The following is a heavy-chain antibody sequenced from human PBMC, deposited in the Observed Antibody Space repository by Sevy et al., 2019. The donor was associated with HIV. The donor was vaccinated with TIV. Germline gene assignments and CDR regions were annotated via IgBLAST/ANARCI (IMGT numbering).Heavy chain of an antibody. V-gene: IGHV4-59*01. CDR2: IYKSGIT. J-gene: IGHJ4*02. D-gene: IGHD6-6*01. CDR3: ANGISARLDY. Sequence: SETLSLTCTVSGDSISGYYWSWIRQPTGKGLEWIGYIYKSGITNYNPSLKSRVTISADTSKNQISLNLSSVTAADTAVYYCANGISARLDYWGQGTLVTVSS. CDR1: GDSISGYY.